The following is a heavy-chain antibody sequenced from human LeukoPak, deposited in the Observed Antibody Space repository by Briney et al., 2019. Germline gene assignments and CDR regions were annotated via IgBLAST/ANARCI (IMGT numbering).Heavy chain of an antibody. CDR1: GYTFTGYY. CDR3: ARGVTMVRPYYYYGMDV. Sequence: ASVKVSCKASGYTFTGYYMHWVRQAPGQGLEWMGWINPNSGGTNYAQKFQGRVTMTRDTSISTAYMELSRLRSDDTAVYYCARGVTMVRPYYYYGMDVWGQGTTVTVSS. CDR2: INPNSGGT. V-gene: IGHV1-2*02. D-gene: IGHD3-10*01. J-gene: IGHJ6*02.